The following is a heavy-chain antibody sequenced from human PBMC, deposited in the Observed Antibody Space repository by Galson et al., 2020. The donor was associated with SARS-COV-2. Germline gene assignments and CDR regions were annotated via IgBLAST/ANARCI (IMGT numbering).Heavy chain of an antibody. CDR2: ISYNGGDE. D-gene: IGHD6-13*01. CDR3: ARGGGGSTWFIDY. CDR1: GFTFSTYG. Sequence: QAGGSLRLSCTAPGFTFSTYGVHWVRQAPAQGLEWVAFISYNGGDEYFADSVQGRFTISRDNSKDTLYLQMNSLRVEDTAVYYCARGGGGSTWFIDYWGQGTLVIVSS. J-gene: IGHJ4*02. V-gene: IGHV3-30*04.